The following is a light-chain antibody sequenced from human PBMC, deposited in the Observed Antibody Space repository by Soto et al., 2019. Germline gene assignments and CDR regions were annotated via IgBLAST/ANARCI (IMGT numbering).Light chain of an antibody. Sequence: EIVMTQSPATLSVSPGERATLSCRASQSVSSNLAWYQQKPGQAPRLLIYGASTRATGIPARFSGSGSGIEFTLTISSLQSEDFAVYYCQQYNNWPPNRTFGQGTKV. J-gene: IGKJ1*01. CDR2: GAS. CDR1: QSVSSN. V-gene: IGKV3-15*01. CDR3: QQYNNWPPNRT.